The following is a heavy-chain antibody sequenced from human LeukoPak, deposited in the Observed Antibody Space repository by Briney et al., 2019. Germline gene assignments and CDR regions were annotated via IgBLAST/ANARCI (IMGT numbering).Heavy chain of an antibody. D-gene: IGHD6-13*01. CDR1: GFTFSSYA. CDR2: ISGSGGST. CDR3: AKGRGQQLVYYFDY. Sequence: VGSLRLSCAASGFTFSSYAMSWVRQAPGKGLEWVSAISGSGGSTYYADSVKGRFTISRDNSKNTLYLQMNSLRAEDTAVYYCAKGRGQQLVYYFDYWGQGTLVTVSS. J-gene: IGHJ4*02. V-gene: IGHV3-23*01.